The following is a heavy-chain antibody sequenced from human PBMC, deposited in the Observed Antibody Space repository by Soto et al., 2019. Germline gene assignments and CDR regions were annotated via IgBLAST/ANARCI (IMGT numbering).Heavy chain of an antibody. CDR3: ARGATPIDY. CDR2: ISAYNGNT. J-gene: IGHJ4*02. V-gene: IGHV1-18*01. Sequence: QVQLVQSGAEVKKPGASVKVSCKASGYTFTNFGISWVRQAPGQGLEWMGWISAYNGNTNYAQNFQGRVTMTTDTSTRTAEMELTRLRSGDTAVYYCARGATPIDYWGQGTLVTVSS. CDR1: GYTFTNFG.